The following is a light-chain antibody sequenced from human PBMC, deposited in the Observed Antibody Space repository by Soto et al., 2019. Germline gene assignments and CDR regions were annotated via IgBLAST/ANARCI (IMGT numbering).Light chain of an antibody. CDR2: AAS. CDR3: QQYGDSPLT. V-gene: IGKV3D-15*02. J-gene: IGKJ3*01. Sequence: EVVMRQSPATLSVSPGEGATLSCRASQGIGDTLAWYQQKPGQAPRLLIYAASTRAAAVPDRFTGSGSGTDFALTISRLEPEDFGVYYCQQYGDSPLTSGPGTKVDIK. CDR1: QGIGDT.